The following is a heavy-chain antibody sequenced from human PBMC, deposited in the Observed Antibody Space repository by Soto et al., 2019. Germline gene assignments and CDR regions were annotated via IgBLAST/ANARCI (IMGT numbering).Heavy chain of an antibody. Sequence: KQSQTLSLTCAISGDSVSSNSAAWNWIRQSPSRGLEWLGRTYYRSKWYNDYAVSVKSRITINPDTSKNQFSLQLNSVTPEDTAVYYCAREGGRWELLRGAFDIWGQGTMVTVSS. CDR3: AREGGRWELLRGAFDI. D-gene: IGHD1-26*01. CDR2: TYYRSKWYN. J-gene: IGHJ3*02. V-gene: IGHV6-1*01. CDR1: GDSVSSNSAA.